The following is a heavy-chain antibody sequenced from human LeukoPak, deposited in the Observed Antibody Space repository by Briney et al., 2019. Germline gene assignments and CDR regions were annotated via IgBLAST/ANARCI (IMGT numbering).Heavy chain of an antibody. CDR2: INWNGGST. CDR3: AREGVYGDYEGGLDY. J-gene: IGHJ4*02. Sequence: GGSLRLSCAASGFTFDDYVRSWGRQAPGKGLEWVSGINWNGGSTGYAVSVQGRFHIPRDNAKNSLYLQMNSLRAEDRALYYCAREGVYGDYEGGLDYWGQGTLVTVSS. D-gene: IGHD4-17*01. CDR1: GFTFDDYV. V-gene: IGHV3-20*04.